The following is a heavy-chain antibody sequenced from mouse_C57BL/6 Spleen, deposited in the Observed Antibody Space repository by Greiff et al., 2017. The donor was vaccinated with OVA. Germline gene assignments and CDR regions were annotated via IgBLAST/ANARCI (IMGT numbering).Heavy chain of an antibody. CDR3: ARGDDDGGYFDY. CDR1: GYSITNGNHW. CDR2: ICSSGST. J-gene: IGHJ2*01. D-gene: IGHD2-4*01. V-gene: IGHV3-4*01. Sequence: EVQRVESGPALVKPSQTLSLTCTVTGYSITNGNHWWNWIRLLSGSKLEWIGFICSSGSTDSNPSLKSRISITRGTSKNQLFLQLNSVTTEDIATYYCARGDDDGGYFDYWGQGTTLTVSS.